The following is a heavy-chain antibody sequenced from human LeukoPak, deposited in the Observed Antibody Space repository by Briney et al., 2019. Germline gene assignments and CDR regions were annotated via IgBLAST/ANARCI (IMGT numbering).Heavy chain of an antibody. Sequence: SETLSLTCAVYGGSFSGYYWSWIRQPPGKGLEWIGEINHTGSTNYNPSLKSRVTISVDTSKNQFSLKLSSVTAADTAVYYCARVAPYIVVVVAATRVGAFDIWGQGTMVTVSS. J-gene: IGHJ3*02. CDR1: GGSFSGYY. V-gene: IGHV4-34*01. D-gene: IGHD2-15*01. CDR3: ARVAPYIVVVVAATRVGAFDI. CDR2: INHTGST.